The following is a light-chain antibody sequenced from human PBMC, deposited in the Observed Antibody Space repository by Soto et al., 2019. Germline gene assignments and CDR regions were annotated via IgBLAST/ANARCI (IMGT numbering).Light chain of an antibody. V-gene: IGLV2-14*01. CDR2: EVS. CDR3: SSYATSSPYV. Sequence: QSALTQPASVSGSPGHSITISCTGTSTDVGGYDYVSWYQQHPGKAPKLVIYEVSHRPSGISDRFSGSKSGNTASLTISGLQGEDEADYFCSSYATSSPYVFGPGTKLTVL. J-gene: IGLJ1*01. CDR1: STDVGGYDY.